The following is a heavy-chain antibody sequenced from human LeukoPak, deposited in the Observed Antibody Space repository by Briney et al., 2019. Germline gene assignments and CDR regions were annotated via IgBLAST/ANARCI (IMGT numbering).Heavy chain of an antibody. CDR1: GGTFSSYA. Sequence: ASVNVSCKASGGTFSSYAISWVRQAPGQGLEWMGGIIPIFGTANYAQKFQGRVTITADESTSTAYMELSSLRSEDTAVYYCARGPLADYYDSSGSWGQGTLVTVSP. CDR3: ARGPLADYYDSSGS. J-gene: IGHJ5*02. D-gene: IGHD3-22*01. CDR2: IIPIFGTA. V-gene: IGHV1-69*13.